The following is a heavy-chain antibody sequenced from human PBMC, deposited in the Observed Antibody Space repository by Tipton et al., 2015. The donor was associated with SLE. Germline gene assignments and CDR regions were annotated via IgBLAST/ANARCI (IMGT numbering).Heavy chain of an antibody. V-gene: IGHV3-23*01. D-gene: IGHD3-22*01. CDR1: GFIFSSYA. CDR3: AKGLYYYDSSAYDALDY. CDR2: ISGSGGST. Sequence: SLRLSCAASGFIFSSYAMSWVRQAPGKGLERVSAISGSGGSTYYADSVKGRFTISRDNSKNTLYLQMNSLRAEDTALYYCAKGLYYYDSSAYDALDYWGQGTLVTVSS. J-gene: IGHJ4*02.